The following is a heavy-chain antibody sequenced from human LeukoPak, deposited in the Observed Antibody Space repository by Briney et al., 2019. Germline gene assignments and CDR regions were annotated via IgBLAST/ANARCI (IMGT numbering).Heavy chain of an antibody. CDR1: GFTFSNYA. V-gene: IGHV3-23*01. J-gene: IGHJ6*02. CDR2: ISGSGGST. Sequence: PGGSLRLSCAPSGFTFSNYAMNWVRQSPGKGLEWVSSISGSGGSTYYADSVTGRFTISRDNSKNTLSLQMNSLRADDTAVYYCAKDLDNSGYYGSHYYGMDVWGQGTTVTVSS. D-gene: IGHD3-22*01. CDR3: AKDLDNSGYYGSHYYGMDV.